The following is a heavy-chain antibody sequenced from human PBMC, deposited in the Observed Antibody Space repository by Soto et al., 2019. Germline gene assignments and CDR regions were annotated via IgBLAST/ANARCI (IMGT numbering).Heavy chain of an antibody. CDR2: ISTSSTYI. Sequence: WGSLRLSCSASGFTFSSYSMNWFRQAPGKGLEWVSSISTSSTYIYYADSVKGRFTVSRDNAKNSLYLQINSLRDEDTAVYYCARGSIVATSLTPFDYWGQGTQVTVSS. D-gene: IGHD5-12*01. J-gene: IGHJ4*02. CDR3: ARGSIVATSLTPFDY. V-gene: IGHV3-21*01. CDR1: GFTFSSYS.